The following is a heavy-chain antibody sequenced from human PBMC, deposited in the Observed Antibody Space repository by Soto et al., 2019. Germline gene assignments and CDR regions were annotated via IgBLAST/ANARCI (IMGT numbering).Heavy chain of an antibody. D-gene: IGHD6-13*01. V-gene: IGHV1-3*05. Sequence: QVQLVQSGAEEKRPGASVKVSCKASGYTFTSYAMNWVRQAPGQRREWMGWINAGNGNTKYSQKFQGRVTITRDTSATTAYMELSSLRSEDTAVYYCARWGRGSSWDHWGQGTLVTVSS. J-gene: IGHJ4*02. CDR2: INAGNGNT. CDR3: ARWGRGSSWDH. CDR1: GYTFTSYA.